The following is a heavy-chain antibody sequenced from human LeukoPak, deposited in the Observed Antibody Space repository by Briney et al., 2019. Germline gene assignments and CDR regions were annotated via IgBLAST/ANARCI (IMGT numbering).Heavy chain of an antibody. D-gene: IGHD6-19*01. CDR3: ARGLQENLAWLTAFSAFDI. CDR2: ISAYNGNT. Sequence: ASVKVSCKASGYTFTGYYMHWVRQAPGQGLEWMGWISAYNGNTNYAQKVQGRVTMTTDTSTSTAYMELRSLRSDDTAVYYCARGLQENLAWLTAFSAFDIWGQGTMVTVSS. CDR1: GYTFTGYY. J-gene: IGHJ3*02. V-gene: IGHV1-18*04.